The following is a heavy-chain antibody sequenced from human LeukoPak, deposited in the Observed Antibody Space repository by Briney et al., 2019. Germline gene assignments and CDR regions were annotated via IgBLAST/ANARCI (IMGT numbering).Heavy chain of an antibody. CDR1: GFTFSIYG. Sequence: GGSLRLSCAASGFTFSIYGMSWVRQAPGKGLEWVSGISPSADIKYYADSVKGRFTISRDNSKNMLYLEVISLTADDTAVYYCAKDDAWLRFGEWSQGTLVTVSS. CDR2: ISPSADIK. J-gene: IGHJ4*02. V-gene: IGHV3-23*01. D-gene: IGHD3-10*01. CDR3: AKDDAWLRFGE.